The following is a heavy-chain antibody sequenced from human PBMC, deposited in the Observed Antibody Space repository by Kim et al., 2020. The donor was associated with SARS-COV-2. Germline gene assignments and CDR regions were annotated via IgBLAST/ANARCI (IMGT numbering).Heavy chain of an antibody. CDR3: ARDILGRGIYCSGGNGYGMDV. V-gene: IGHV3-33*01. CDR1: GFTFSSYG. D-gene: IGHD2-15*01. Sequence: GGSLRLSCAASGFTFSSYGMHWVRQAPGKGLEWVAVIWYDGSNKYYADSVKGRFTISRDNSKNTLYLQMNSLRAEDTAVYYCARDILGRGIYCSGGNGYGMDVWGQGTTVTVSS. CDR2: IWYDGSNK. J-gene: IGHJ6*02.